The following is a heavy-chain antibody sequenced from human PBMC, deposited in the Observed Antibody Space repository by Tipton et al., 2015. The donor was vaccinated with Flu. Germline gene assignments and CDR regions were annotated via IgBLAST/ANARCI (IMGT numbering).Heavy chain of an antibody. CDR1: GGSISGHY. Sequence: TLSLTCSVSGGSISGHYWNWIRQPPGKGLEWIGNIYSSGNTEYNPSLRGRATISLDTSTKHFSLNLSSVIAADTAMYYCARGSYGELLYFDYWGQGTLGIVSS. V-gene: IGHV4-59*11. CDR2: IYSSGNT. J-gene: IGHJ4*02. CDR3: ARGSYGELLYFDY. D-gene: IGHD1-26*01.